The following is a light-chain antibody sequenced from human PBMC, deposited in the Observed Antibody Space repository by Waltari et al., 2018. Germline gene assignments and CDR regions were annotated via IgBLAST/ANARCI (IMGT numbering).Light chain of an antibody. CDR2: GAS. J-gene: IGKJ5*01. Sequence: EVVLTQSPGTLSLSPGERATLSCRASQSVSSGYLDWYQQKPAQAPRLLIYGASGRATGIPDRVSGSGSGTDFNLTISRLESEDFAMYYCQQYGSSITFGQGTRLEIK. CDR3: QQYGSSIT. V-gene: IGKV3-20*01. CDR1: QSVSSGY.